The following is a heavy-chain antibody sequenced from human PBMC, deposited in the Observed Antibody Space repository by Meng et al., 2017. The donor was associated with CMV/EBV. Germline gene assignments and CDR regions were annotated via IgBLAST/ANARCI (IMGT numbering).Heavy chain of an antibody. CDR1: GFTFSSYA. Sequence: GESLKISCAASGFTFSSYAMHWVRQAPGKGLEWVAVISYDGSNKYYADSVKGRFTISRDNSKNTLYLQMNSLRAEDTAVYYCARGGYDLDYWVQGTLVTVSS. D-gene: IGHD3-16*01. V-gene: IGHV3-30*04. CDR3: ARGGYDLDY. J-gene: IGHJ4*02. CDR2: ISYDGSNK.